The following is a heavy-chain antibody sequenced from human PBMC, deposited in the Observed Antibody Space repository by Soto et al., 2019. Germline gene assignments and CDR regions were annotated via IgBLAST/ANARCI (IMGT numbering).Heavy chain of an antibody. V-gene: IGHV3-23*01. CDR3: AKVGEDIVVVPAAIPFCDY. Sequence: GGSLRLSCAASGFTFSSYAMSWVRQAPGKGLEWVSAISGSGGSTYYADSVKGRFTISRDNSKNTLYLQMNSLRAEDTAVYYCAKVGEDIVVVPAAIPFCDYWGQGTLVTVSS. CDR1: GFTFSSYA. D-gene: IGHD2-2*01. J-gene: IGHJ4*02. CDR2: ISGSGGST.